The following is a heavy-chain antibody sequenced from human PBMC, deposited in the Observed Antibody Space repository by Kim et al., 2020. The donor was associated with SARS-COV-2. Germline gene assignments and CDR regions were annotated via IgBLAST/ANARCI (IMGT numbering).Heavy chain of an antibody. V-gene: IGHV4-30-4*01. CDR1: GGSISSGDYY. CDR3: ASGKYYDFWSGYYPFDY. Sequence: SETLSLTCTVSGGSISSGDYYWSWIRQPPGKGLEWIGYIYYSGSTYYNPSLKSRVTISVDTSKNQFSLKLSSVTAADTAVYYCASGKYYDFWSGYYPFDYWGQGTLVTVSS. J-gene: IGHJ4*02. D-gene: IGHD3-3*01. CDR2: IYYSGST.